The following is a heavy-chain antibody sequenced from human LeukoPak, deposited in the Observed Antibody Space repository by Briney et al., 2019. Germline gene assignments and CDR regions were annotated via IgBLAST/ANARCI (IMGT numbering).Heavy chain of an antibody. V-gene: IGHV1-2*02. Sequence: GASVKVSCKASGYTFTGYYMHWVRQAPGQGLEWMGWINPNSGGTNYAQKFQGRVTMTRDTSTSTAYMELSRLRSDDTAVYYCAREMATTRDAFDIWGQGTMDTVSS. CDR1: GYTFTGYY. CDR2: INPNSGGT. J-gene: IGHJ3*02. CDR3: AREMATTRDAFDI. D-gene: IGHD5-24*01.